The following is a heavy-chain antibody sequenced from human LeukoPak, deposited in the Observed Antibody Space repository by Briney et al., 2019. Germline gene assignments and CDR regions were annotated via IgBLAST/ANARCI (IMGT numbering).Heavy chain of an antibody. CDR3: ARGGYSYGHYFDY. D-gene: IGHD5-18*01. CDR1: GLTFSSYA. J-gene: IGHJ4*02. CDR2: ISYDGSNK. Sequence: GGSLRLSCAASGLTFSSYAMHWVRQAPGKGLEWVAVISYDGSNKYYADSVKGRFTISRDNSKNTLYLQMNSLRAEDTAVYYCARGGYSYGHYFDYWGQGTLVTVSS. V-gene: IGHV3-30-3*01.